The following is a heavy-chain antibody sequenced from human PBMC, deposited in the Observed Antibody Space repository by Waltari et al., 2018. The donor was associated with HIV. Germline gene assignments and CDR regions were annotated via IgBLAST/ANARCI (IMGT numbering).Heavy chain of an antibody. CDR1: GFTFSPFA. V-gene: IGHV3-30*04. D-gene: IGHD3-22*01. J-gene: IGHJ4*02. CDR3: ARDGHFYDSRPLDY. Sequence: QVQLVESGGGVVQPGGSLRLSCAASGFTFSPFAFHWVRQAPGKGLGWVELISYGVRNKVYADPVKGRFTISRDNSKNTLYLQMNSLRAEDTAVYYCARDGHFYDSRPLDYWGQGTLVTVSS. CDR2: ISYGVRNK.